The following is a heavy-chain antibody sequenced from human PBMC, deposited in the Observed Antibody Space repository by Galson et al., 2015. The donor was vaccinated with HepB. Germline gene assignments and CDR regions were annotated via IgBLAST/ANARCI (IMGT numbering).Heavy chain of an antibody. J-gene: IGHJ6*02. Sequence: SVKVSCKASGYTFTSYGISWVRQAPGQGLEWMGWISAYNGNTNYAQKLQGRVTMTTDTSTSTAYMELRSLRSDDTAVYYCARVLPGDSSGYYWGWAYGVDVWGQGTTVTVSS. CDR1: GYTFTSYG. D-gene: IGHD3-22*01. V-gene: IGHV1-18*01. CDR2: ISAYNGNT. CDR3: ARVLPGDSSGYYWGWAYGVDV.